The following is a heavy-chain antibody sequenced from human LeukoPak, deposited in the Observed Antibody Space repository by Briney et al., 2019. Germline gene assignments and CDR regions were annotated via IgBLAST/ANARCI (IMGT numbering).Heavy chain of an antibody. CDR3: ARYVGELLAPLEYYYYYYYMDV. J-gene: IGHJ6*03. V-gene: IGHV5-51*01. D-gene: IGHD1-26*01. CDR2: IYPGDSDT. CDR1: GYSFTSYW. Sequence: GESLKISCKGSGYSFTSYWIGWVRQMPGKGLEWMGFIYPGDSDTRYSPSFQGQVTISADKSISTAYLQWSSLKASDTAMYYCARYVGELLAPLEYYYYYYYMDVWGKGTTVTVSS.